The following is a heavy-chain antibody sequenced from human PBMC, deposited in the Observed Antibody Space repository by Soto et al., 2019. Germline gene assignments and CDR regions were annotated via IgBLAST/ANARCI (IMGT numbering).Heavy chain of an antibody. CDR1: GFTFTDYG. J-gene: IGHJ6*02. CDR3: AKDKGWGDLYYYGMDV. D-gene: IGHD2-21*02. Sequence: EVKLVESGGGLVQPGRSLRLSCAASGFTFTDYGMNWVRQLPGKGLEWVSGISWNSITTAYADSVKGRFTISRDNAKNSLYLQMNGLRPEDTALYYCAKDKGWGDLYYYGMDVWGQGTTVTVSS. CDR2: ISWNSITT. V-gene: IGHV3-9*01.